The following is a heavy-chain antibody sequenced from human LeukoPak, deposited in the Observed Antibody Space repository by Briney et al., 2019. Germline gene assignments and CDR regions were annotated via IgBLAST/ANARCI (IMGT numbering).Heavy chain of an antibody. CDR2: INHSGST. CDR1: GGSISSSSYY. V-gene: IGHV4-39*07. J-gene: IGHJ5*02. D-gene: IGHD6-13*01. Sequence: PSETLSLTCTVSGGSISSSSYYWGWIRQPPGKGLEWIGEINHSGSTNYNPSLKSRVTISVDTSKNQFSLKLSSVTAADTAVYYCANRSPGIAAAGDWFDPWGQGTLVTVSS. CDR3: ANRSPGIAAAGDWFDP.